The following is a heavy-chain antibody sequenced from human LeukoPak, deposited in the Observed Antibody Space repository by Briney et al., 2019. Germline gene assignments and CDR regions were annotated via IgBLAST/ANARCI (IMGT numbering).Heavy chain of an antibody. Sequence: PSETLSLTCTVSGGSITSSSYYWGWIRQPPGKGLEWIGSIYYSGGTYYNPSLKSRVTISVDTSKNHFSLKLSSVTAADTAVYYCATRDFGVPAFDYWGQGTLVTASS. CDR2: IYYSGGT. D-gene: IGHD3-3*01. V-gene: IGHV4-39*02. CDR3: ATRDFGVPAFDY. J-gene: IGHJ4*02. CDR1: GGSITSSSYY.